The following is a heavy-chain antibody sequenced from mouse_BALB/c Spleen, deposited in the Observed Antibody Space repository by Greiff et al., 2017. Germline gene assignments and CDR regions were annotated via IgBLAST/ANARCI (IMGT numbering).Heavy chain of an antibody. Sequence: VMLVESGPGLVAPSQSLSITCTVSGFSLTSYGVHWVRQPPGKGLEWLGVIWAGGSTNYNSALMSRLSISKDNSKSQVFLKMNSLQTDDTAMYYCASPLYYDFAWFAYWGQGTLVTVSA. J-gene: IGHJ3*01. CDR1: GFSLTSYG. CDR2: IWAGGST. V-gene: IGHV2-9*02. CDR3: ASPLYYDFAWFAY. D-gene: IGHD2-4*01.